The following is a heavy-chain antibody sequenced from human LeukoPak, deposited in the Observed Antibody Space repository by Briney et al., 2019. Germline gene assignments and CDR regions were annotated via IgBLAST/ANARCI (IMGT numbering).Heavy chain of an antibody. CDR1: GGSISSYY. J-gene: IGHJ4*02. V-gene: IGHV4-59*01. CDR3: ARALGRANNGDYFDY. D-gene: IGHD3-10*01. CDR2: IYYSGST. Sequence: PSETLSLTCTVSGGSISSYYWSWIRQPPGKGLEWIGYIYYSGSTNYNPSLKSRVTISVDTSKNQFSLKLSSVTAADTAVYYCARALGRANNGDYFDYWGQGTLVTVSS.